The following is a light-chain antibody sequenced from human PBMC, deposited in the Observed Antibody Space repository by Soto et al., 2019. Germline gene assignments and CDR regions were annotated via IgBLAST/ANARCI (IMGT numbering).Light chain of an antibody. CDR2: DAS. J-gene: IGKJ1*01. CDR1: QSISSW. V-gene: IGKV1-5*01. Sequence: DIQMTQSPSTLSASVGDRVTITCRPSQSISSWLAWYQQKPGKAPKLLIYDASSLKSGVPSRFRGSGSGTEFTLTISSLQPDDFATYYCQQYNSYPWTFGQGTKVEIK. CDR3: QQYNSYPWT.